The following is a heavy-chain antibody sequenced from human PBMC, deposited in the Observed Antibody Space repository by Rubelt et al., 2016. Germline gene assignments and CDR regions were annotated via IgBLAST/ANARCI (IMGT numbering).Heavy chain of an antibody. J-gene: IGHJ4*02. CDR3: ATDYLGY. CDR1: AFSFSDYW. Sequence: VQLVESGGGVVQPGRSLRLSCAASAFSFSDYWMTWVRQAPGKGLEWVASIKQDGSDEYYVDSVKGGFTSSSGNAWNSLSLLMNSWRADDTAVYYCATDYLGYWGQGTLVTVAS. CDR2: IKQDGSDE. V-gene: IGHV3-7*05.